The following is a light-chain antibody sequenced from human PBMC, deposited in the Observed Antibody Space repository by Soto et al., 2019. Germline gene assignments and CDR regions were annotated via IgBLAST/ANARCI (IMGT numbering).Light chain of an antibody. V-gene: IGKV3-15*01. CDR2: GAS. CDR1: QSVSSN. J-gene: IGKJ5*01. Sequence: DIVFTLSPATLSISPLKIPTLSFRASQSVSSNLAWYQHKPGQAPRLLISGASTRATGIPARFSGSGSGTEFTLTISSLQSEDFAVYCCQQYNKLPINFGQGTRLEVK. CDR3: QQYNKLPIN.